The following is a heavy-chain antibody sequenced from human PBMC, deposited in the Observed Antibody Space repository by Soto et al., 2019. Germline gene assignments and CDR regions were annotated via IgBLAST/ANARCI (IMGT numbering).Heavy chain of an antibody. CDR3: VTGRGYCSGGSCYPRDY. J-gene: IGHJ4*02. CDR2: VNSDGSST. Sequence: EVQLVESGGGLPQPGGSLRLSCVASGFTFSNSWMHWVRQAPGKGLVWVSRVNSDGSSTSYADSVKGRFTIPRDNAKNTLYLQMNSLSAEDTAVYYCVTGRGYCSGGSCYPRDYWGQGTLVTVSS. V-gene: IGHV3-74*01. CDR1: GFTFSNSW. D-gene: IGHD2-15*01.